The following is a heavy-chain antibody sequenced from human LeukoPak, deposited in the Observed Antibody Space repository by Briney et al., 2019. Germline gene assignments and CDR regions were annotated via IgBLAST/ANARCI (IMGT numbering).Heavy chain of an antibody. CDR2: IYYSGST. J-gene: IGHJ4*02. D-gene: IGHD3-22*01. V-gene: IGHV4-39*07. CDR3: ARARHGYYYDSSGYYIDY. CDR1: GGSISSSSYY. Sequence: SETLSLTCTVSGGSISSSSYYWGWIRQPPGKGLEWIGRIYYSGSTYYNPSLKSRVTISVDTSKNQFSLKLSSVTAADTAVYYCARARHGYYYDSSGYYIDYWGQGTLVTVSS.